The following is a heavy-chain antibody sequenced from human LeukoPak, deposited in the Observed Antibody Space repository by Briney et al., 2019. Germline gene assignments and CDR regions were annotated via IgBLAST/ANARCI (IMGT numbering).Heavy chain of an antibody. Sequence: GGSLRLSCAASGFTFSSYGMHWVRQAPGKGLEWVAVIWYDGSNKYYADSVKGRFTISRDNSKNTLYLQMNSLRAEDTAVYYCARDPTGGSEQDPSWDLGHFDLWGRGTLVTVSS. CDR3: ARDPTGGSEQDPSWDLGHFDL. D-gene: IGHD2-8*02. V-gene: IGHV3-33*01. J-gene: IGHJ2*01. CDR2: IWYDGSNK. CDR1: GFTFSSYG.